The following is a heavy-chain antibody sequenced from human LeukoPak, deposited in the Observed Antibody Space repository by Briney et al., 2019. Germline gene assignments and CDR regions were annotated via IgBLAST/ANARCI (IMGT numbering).Heavy chain of an antibody. CDR2: IHYSGST. D-gene: IGHD1-1*01. V-gene: IGHV4-59*01. CDR3: AREYSAFEI. Sequence: SETLSLTCTVSGGSISSYYRSWIRQPPGMGLEWIGYIHYSGSTSYNPSLKSRITISVDTSKNQLSLILNSVTAADTAVYYCAREYSAFEIWGQGTMVTVSS. CDR1: GGSISSYY. J-gene: IGHJ3*02.